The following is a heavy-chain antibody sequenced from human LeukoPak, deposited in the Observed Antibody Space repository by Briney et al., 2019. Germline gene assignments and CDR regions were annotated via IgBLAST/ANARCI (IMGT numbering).Heavy chain of an antibody. CDR3: ARVLRYCSGGNCYSGGLGYMDV. V-gene: IGHV3-7*03. CDR2: IKQDGFEK. CDR1: GFTFSSYW. J-gene: IGHJ6*03. Sequence: GGSLRLSCAASGFTFSSYWMSWVRQAPGKGLEWVANIKQDGFEKYYVDSVKGRFTISRDNAKNSLFLQMNSLRAEDTAVYYCARVLRYCSGGNCYSGGLGYMDVWGKGTTVTISS. D-gene: IGHD2-15*01.